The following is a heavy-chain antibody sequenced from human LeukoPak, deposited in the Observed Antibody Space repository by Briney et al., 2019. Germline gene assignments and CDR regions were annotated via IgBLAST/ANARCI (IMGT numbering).Heavy chain of an antibody. CDR3: ARDWGVTGRPGYMDV. D-gene: IGHD6-6*01. V-gene: IGHV4-59*01. CDR2: IYHSGKT. CDR1: GGSISPYY. J-gene: IGHJ6*03. Sequence: SETLALTCTVSGGSISPYYWSWIRQSPGKGLEWIGYIYHSGKTYYNPSLKSRITISVDTSKNQFSLKVTSVTAADTAVYYCARDWGVTGRPGYMDVWGKGTTVTVSS.